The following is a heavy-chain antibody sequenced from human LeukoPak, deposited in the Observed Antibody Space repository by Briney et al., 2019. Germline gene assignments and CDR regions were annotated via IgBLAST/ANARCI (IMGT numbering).Heavy chain of an antibody. Sequence: SETLSLTFTVSGGSISSGGYYWSWIRQPPGKGLEWIGYIYHSGSTYYNPSLKSRVTISVDRSKNQFSLKLSSVTAADTAVYYCARSQYYYDSSGYYLGYYYGMDVWGQGTTVTVSS. CDR2: IYHSGST. J-gene: IGHJ6*02. D-gene: IGHD3-22*01. CDR3: ARSQYYYDSSGYYLGYYYGMDV. CDR1: GGSISSGGYY. V-gene: IGHV4-30-2*01.